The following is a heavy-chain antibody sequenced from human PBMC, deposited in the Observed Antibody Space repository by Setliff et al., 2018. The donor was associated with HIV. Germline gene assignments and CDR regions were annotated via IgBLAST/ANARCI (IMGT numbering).Heavy chain of an antibody. D-gene: IGHD2-15*01. V-gene: IGHV5-51*01. J-gene: IGHJ5*02. CDR3: ARDLVVVAPYYCFDP. CDR2: VNPGDSST. Sequence: PGESLKISCRASGYSFATYHINWVRLLPGKGLEWMGTVNPGDSSTRYNPSLQGQVIISADTSVRTTYLQWSTLKAPDTAIYYCARDLVVVAPYYCFDPWGQGTLVTVSS. CDR1: GYSFATYH.